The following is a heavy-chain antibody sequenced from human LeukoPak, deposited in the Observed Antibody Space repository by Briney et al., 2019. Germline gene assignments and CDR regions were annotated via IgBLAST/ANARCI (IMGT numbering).Heavy chain of an antibody. Sequence: GGSLRLSCAASGFTFSSYGMHWVRQAPGKGLEGVAVIWYDGSNKYYADSVKGRFTISRDNSKNTLYLQMNSLRAEDTAVYYCARSMAAADTYYYYYGMDVWGQGTTVTVSS. D-gene: IGHD6-13*01. V-gene: IGHV3-33*01. J-gene: IGHJ6*02. CDR1: GFTFSSYG. CDR2: IWYDGSNK. CDR3: ARSMAAADTYYYYYGMDV.